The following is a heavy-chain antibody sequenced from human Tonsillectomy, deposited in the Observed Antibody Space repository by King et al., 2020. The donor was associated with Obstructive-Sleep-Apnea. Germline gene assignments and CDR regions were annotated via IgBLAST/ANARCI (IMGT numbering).Heavy chain of an antibody. CDR1: GFSFSTYS. CDR3: ARDRQLAWDEVVVATTDDY. J-gene: IGHJ4*02. Sequence: VQLVESGGGLVKPGVSLRLSCAASGFSFSTYSMNWVRQAPGKGLEWVSCISSSSNYIYYADSVKGRFTISRDNAKNSLYLQMNSLRAEDTAVYYCARDRQLAWDEVVVATTDDYWGQGTLVTVSS. V-gene: IGHV3-21*01. CDR2: ISSSSNYI. D-gene: IGHD2-15*01.